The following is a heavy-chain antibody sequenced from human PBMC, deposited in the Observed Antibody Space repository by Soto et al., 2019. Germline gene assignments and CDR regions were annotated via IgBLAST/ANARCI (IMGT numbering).Heavy chain of an antibody. V-gene: IGHV1-8*01. CDR1: GYTFTSHD. J-gene: IGHJ4*02. CDR2: MNPNSGNT. CDR3: ARWDYGYYARFDY. D-gene: IGHD4-17*01. Sequence: QVQLVQSGAEVKKSGASVKVSCKASGYTFTSHDINWVRQATGQGLEWMGWMNPNSGNTGSAQKFQGRVTMTRNTSISTAYMELSSLRSEDTAVYYCARWDYGYYARFDYWGAGTLVTVSS.